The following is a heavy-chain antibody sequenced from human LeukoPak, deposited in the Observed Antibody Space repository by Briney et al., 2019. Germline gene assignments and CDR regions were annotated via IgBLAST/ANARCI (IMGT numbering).Heavy chain of an antibody. CDR3: VYYDSSGYYYGRLRY. CDR1: GFIFSEHA. Sequence: GGSLRLSCAASGFIFSEHAMSWVRQAPGKGPEWVSVINNGGENTDYAKSVRGRFTISRDNSKNTLFLQMNSLRAEDTATYYCVYYDSSGYYYGRLRYWGQGTLVTVSS. D-gene: IGHD3-22*01. J-gene: IGHJ4*02. V-gene: IGHV3-23*03. CDR2: INNGGENT.